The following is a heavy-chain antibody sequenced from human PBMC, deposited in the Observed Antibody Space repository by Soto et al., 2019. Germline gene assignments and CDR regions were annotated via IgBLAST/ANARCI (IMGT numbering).Heavy chain of an antibody. D-gene: IGHD1-26*01. CDR2: MNPNTGNT. Sequence: ASVKVSCKASGYTFTSYDINWVRQATGQGLEWMGWMNPNTGNTGYVQKFQGRVTMTRDTSISTAYMELSGLRSEDTAVYYCARQWELSGYYYGMDVWGQGTTVTVSS. CDR1: GYTFTSYD. J-gene: IGHJ6*02. CDR3: ARQWELSGYYYGMDV. V-gene: IGHV1-8*01.